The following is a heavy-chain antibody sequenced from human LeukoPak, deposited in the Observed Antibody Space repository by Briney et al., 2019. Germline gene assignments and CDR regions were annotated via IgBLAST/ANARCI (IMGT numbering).Heavy chain of an antibody. CDR3: ARKPDDSSGWYLSGGWFDP. CDR2: IIPIFGTA. J-gene: IGHJ5*02. CDR1: GGTFSSYA. Sequence: SVKVSCKASGGTFSSYAVSWVRQAPGQGLEWMGGIIPIFGTANYAQKFQGRVTITTDESTSTAYMELSSLRSEDTAVYYCARKPDDSSGWYLSGGWFDPWGQGTLVTVSS. D-gene: IGHD6-19*01. V-gene: IGHV1-69*05.